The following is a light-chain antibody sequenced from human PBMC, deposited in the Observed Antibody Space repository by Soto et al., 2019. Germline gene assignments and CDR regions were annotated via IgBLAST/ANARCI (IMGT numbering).Light chain of an antibody. CDR3: GTGDSRLSGVV. J-gene: IGLJ2*01. Sequence: QSVLTQPPSVSAAPGQKVTISCSGSNSNIGNNYVSWYQHIPGTAPKLLIYVNNKRPSGIPDRVSGSKSGTSATLGITGLQTGDDADYYCGTGDSRLSGVVFGGGTKLTVL. V-gene: IGLV1-51*01. CDR1: NSNIGNNY. CDR2: VNN.